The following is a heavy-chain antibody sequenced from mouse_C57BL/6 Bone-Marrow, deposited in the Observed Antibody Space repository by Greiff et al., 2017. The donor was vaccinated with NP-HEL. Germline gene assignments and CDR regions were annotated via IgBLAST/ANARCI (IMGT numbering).Heavy chain of an antibody. CDR1: GFTFNTYA. CDR3: VRDRGYYSNYVYYAMDY. V-gene: IGHV10-3*01. CDR2: IRSKSSNYAT. D-gene: IGHD2-5*01. Sequence: DVMLVESGGGLVQPKGSLKLSCAASGFTFNTYAMHWVRQAPGKGLEWVARIRSKSSNYATYYADSVKDRFTISRDDSQSMLYLQMNNLKTEDTAMYYCVRDRGYYSNYVYYAMDYWGQGTSVTVSS. J-gene: IGHJ4*01.